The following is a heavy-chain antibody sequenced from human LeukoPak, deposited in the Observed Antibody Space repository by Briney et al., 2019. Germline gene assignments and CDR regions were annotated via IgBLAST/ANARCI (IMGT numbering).Heavy chain of an antibody. CDR2: ISSSSSTI. D-gene: IGHD6-19*01. J-gene: IGHJ4*02. V-gene: IGHV3-48*04. CDR1: GFTFSSYA. CDR3: AASSGSIFQGY. Sequence: GGSLRLSCAASGFTFSSYAMSWVRQAPGKGLEWVSYISSSSSTIYYADSVKGRFTISRDNAKNSLYLQMNSLRAEDTAVYYCAASSGSIFQGYWGQGTLVTVSS.